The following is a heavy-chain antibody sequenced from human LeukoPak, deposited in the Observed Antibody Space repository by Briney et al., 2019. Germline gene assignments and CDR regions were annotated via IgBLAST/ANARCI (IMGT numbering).Heavy chain of an antibody. J-gene: IGHJ5*02. CDR2: VEPEDGET. CDR1: GYTFTDYY. D-gene: IGHD3-3*01. V-gene: IGHV1-69-2*01. CDR3: ATAPSSGVQNYDFWSGYPGDNWFDP. Sequence: VKVSCKVSGYTFTDYYMHWVQQAPGKGLEWMELVEPEDGETIYAEKFQGRVTITADTSTDTAYMELSSLRSEDTAVYYCATAPSSGVQNYDFWSGYPGDNWFDPWGQGTLVTVSS.